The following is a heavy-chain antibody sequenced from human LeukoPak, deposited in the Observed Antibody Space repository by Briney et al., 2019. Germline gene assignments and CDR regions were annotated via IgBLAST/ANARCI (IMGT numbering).Heavy chain of an antibody. J-gene: IGHJ4*02. V-gene: IGHV3-33*01. CDR3: ARAVGPFDY. D-gene: IGHD2-15*01. CDR2: IWNDGSNK. CDR1: GFTFSVYG. Sequence: GGYLRLSCEASGFTFSVYGMHWVRQAPGKGLEWVAVIWNDGSNKYYADSVKGRFTISRDNSKNTLYLQMNSLRTEDMAVYYCARAVGPFDYWGQGTLVTVSS.